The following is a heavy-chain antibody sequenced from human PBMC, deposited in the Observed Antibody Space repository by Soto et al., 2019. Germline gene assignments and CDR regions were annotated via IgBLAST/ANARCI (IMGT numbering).Heavy chain of an antibody. D-gene: IGHD2-21*01. CDR3: ARAGLPYAYDL. J-gene: IGHJ5*02. CDR1: GFTFSSYW. CDR2: INSDGSST. V-gene: IGHV3-74*01. Sequence: GGSLRLSCAASGFTFSSYWMHWLRQAPGKGLVWVSRINSDGSSTSYADSVRGRFTISRDNAKNSLYLQMTSLSVDDTALYYCARAGLPYAYDLWGQGTLVTVSS.